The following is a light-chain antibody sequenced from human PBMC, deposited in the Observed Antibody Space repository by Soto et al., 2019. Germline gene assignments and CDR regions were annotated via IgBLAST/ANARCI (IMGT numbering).Light chain of an antibody. CDR3: SSYAGSNNGV. CDR1: SSDIGGYNY. CDR2: EVS. J-gene: IGLJ2*01. V-gene: IGLV2-8*01. Sequence: QSALTQPPSASGFPGQSVTISCTGTSSDIGGYNYVSWYQQHPGKAPKLMIYEVSKRPSGVPDRFSGSESGNTASLTVSGLQAEDEADYYCSSYAGSNNGVFGGGTKLTVL.